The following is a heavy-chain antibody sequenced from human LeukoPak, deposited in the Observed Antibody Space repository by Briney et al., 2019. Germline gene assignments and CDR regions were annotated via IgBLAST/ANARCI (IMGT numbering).Heavy chain of an antibody. V-gene: IGHV4-59*01. D-gene: IGHD3-16*01. CDR1: GVSISSYY. Sequence: SETLSLTCTVSGVSISSYYWSWIRQPPGKGLEWIGYIYYSGSTNYNPSLKSRVTISVGTSKNQFTLKLSSVTAADTAVYYCARGRYGWLPFDYWGQGTLVTVSS. CDR2: IYYSGST. CDR3: ARGRYGWLPFDY. J-gene: IGHJ4*02.